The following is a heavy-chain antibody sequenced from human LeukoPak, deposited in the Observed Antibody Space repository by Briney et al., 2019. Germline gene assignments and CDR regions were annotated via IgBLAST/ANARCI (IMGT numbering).Heavy chain of an antibody. CDR2: IYYSGST. V-gene: IGHV4-39*07. D-gene: IGHD3-10*01. J-gene: IGHJ4*02. CDR3: ASGYGSGTEKNY. Sequence: PSETLSLTCTVSGGSISSSSYYWGWIRQPPGKGLEGIGSIYYSGSTYYNPSLKSRVTISVDTSKNQFSLKLSSVTAADTAVYYCASGYGSGTEKNYWGQGTLVTVSS. CDR1: GGSISSSSYY.